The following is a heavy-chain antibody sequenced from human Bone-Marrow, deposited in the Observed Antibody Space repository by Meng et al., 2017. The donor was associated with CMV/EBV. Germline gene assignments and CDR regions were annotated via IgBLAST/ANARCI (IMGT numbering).Heavy chain of an antibody. V-gene: IGHV4-34*01. CDR2: INHSGST. Sequence: SETLSLTCAVYGGSFSGYYWSWIRQPPGKGLEWIGEINHSGSTNYNPSLKSRVTISVDTSKNQFSLKLSSVTAADTAVYYCARWRLYYYDSSGAFDIWGQRTMVTVSS. D-gene: IGHD3-22*01. CDR1: GGSFSGYY. CDR3: ARWRLYYYDSSGAFDI. J-gene: IGHJ3*02.